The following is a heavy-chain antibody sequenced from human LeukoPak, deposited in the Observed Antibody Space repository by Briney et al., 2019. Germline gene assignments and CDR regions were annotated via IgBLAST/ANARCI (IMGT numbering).Heavy chain of an antibody. CDR3: AKGSGYYYDSSGYYLGY. D-gene: IGHD3-22*01. Sequence: GGSLRLSCAASGFTFSSYGMHWVRQAPGKVLGWVAFIRYDGSNKYNADSVKGRFTISRDNSKNTLYLQMNSLRAEDTAVYYCAKGSGYYYDSSGYYLGYWGQGTLVTVSS. CDR2: IRYDGSNK. V-gene: IGHV3-30*02. J-gene: IGHJ4*02. CDR1: GFTFSSYG.